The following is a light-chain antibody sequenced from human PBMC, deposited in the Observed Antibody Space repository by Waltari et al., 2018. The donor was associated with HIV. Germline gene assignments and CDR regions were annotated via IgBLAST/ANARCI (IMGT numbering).Light chain of an antibody. V-gene: IGLV3-10*01. CDR3: YSTDDSGNPLAV. CDR2: EDN. Sequence: SYELTQPPSVSVSPGQTARITCSGDALPRKYAFWYQQKSGQAPVLVIYEDNRRPSGIPERFSGSSSVTMATLSISGAQVEDEGDYYCYSTDDSGNPLAVFGGGTQLTVL. J-gene: IGLJ7*01. CDR1: ALPRKY.